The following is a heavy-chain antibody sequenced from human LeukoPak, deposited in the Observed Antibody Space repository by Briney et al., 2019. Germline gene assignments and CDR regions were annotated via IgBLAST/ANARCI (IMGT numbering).Heavy chain of an antibody. CDR3: ARGRSKSDYYYYGMDV. D-gene: IGHD5-24*01. J-gene: IGHJ6*02. Sequence: GASVKVSCKASGYTFTSYYMHWVRQAPGQGLEWMGIINPSGGSTSYAQKFQGRVTMTRDMSTSTVYMELSSLRSEDTAVYYCARGRSKSDYYYYGMDVWGQGTTVTVSS. CDR1: GYTFTSYY. CDR2: INPSGGST. V-gene: IGHV1-46*01.